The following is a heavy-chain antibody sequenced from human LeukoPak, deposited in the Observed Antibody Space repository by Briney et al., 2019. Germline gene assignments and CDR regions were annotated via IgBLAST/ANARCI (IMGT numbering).Heavy chain of an antibody. D-gene: IGHD6-13*01. CDR2: ISGSGANT. CDR3: AKYPASGGYFDY. Sequence: GGSLRLSCAASGFTFSTYSMSWVRLAPGKGLEWVSGISGSGANTYSADSVKGWFTISRDNSKNTLYLQMNSLRAEDTAVFYCAKYPASGGYFDYWGQGTLVTVSS. J-gene: IGHJ4*02. CDR1: GFTFSTYS. V-gene: IGHV3-23*01.